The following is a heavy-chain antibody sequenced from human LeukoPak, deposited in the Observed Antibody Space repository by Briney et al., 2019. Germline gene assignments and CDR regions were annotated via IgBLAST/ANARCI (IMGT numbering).Heavy chain of an antibody. V-gene: IGHV3-21*01. J-gene: IGHJ6*04. D-gene: IGHD2-2*01. CDR2: ISSSSSHI. CDR1: GFTFSSYS. CDR3: ARALGVVVPAASYGMDV. Sequence: GGSLRLSCAASGFTFSSYSMNWVRQAPGKGLEWVSSISSSSSHIYYADSVKGRFTISRDNAKNSLYLQMNSLRAEDRAVYYCARALGVVVPAASYGMDVWGKGTTVTVSS.